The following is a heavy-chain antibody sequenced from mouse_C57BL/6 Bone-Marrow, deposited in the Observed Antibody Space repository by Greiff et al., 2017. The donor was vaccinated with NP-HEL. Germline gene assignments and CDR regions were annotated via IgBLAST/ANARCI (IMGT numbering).Heavy chain of an antibody. CDR1: GFSLTSYG. V-gene: IGHV2-6*01. J-gene: IGHJ3*01. Sequence: VQRVESGPGLVAPSQSLSITCTVSGFSLTSYGVDWVRQSPGKGLEWLGVIWGVGSTNYNSALKSRLSISKDNSKSQVFLKMNSLQTDDTAMYYCASLWLRRRAYWGQGTLVTVSA. CDR2: IWGVGST. D-gene: IGHD2-2*01. CDR3: ASLWLRRRAY.